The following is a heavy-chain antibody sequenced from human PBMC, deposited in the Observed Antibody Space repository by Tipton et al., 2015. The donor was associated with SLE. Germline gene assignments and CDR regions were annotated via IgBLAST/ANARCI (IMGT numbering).Heavy chain of an antibody. D-gene: IGHD2-2*01. Sequence: TLSLTCNVSGGSITTNNYYWGWIRQPPGKGLEWIGYIYYSGSTNYNPSLKSRVTISVDTSKNQFSLKLSSVTTADTAVYYCARRVVPDYWGQGTLVTVSS. CDR1: GGSITTNNYY. CDR2: IYYSGST. V-gene: IGHV4-61*05. J-gene: IGHJ4*02. CDR3: ARRVVPDY.